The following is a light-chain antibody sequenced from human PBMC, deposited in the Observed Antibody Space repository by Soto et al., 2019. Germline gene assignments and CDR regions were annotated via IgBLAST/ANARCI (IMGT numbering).Light chain of an antibody. Sequence: QSALTQPASVSGSPGQSITIPCTGTSSDVGGYNFVSWYQHHPGKAPKLMIYEVTNRPSGISNRFSGSTSGNTASLTISGLQAKDEADYYCSSYTSSSTYDFGTGTKLTVL. CDR3: SSYTSSSTYD. V-gene: IGLV2-14*01. CDR2: EVT. J-gene: IGLJ1*01. CDR1: SSDVGGYNF.